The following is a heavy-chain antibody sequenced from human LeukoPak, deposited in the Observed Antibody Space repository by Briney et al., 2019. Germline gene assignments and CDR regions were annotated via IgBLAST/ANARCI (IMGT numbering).Heavy chain of an antibody. D-gene: IGHD3-22*01. Sequence: PGGSLRLSCAASGFTFSSYAMSWVRQAPGKGLEWVSATSGSGGSTYYADSVKGRFTISRDNSKNTLYLQMNSLRAEDTAVYYCANTGIYYDSSGYDYWGQGTLVTVSS. CDR1: GFTFSSYA. CDR2: TSGSGGST. CDR3: ANTGIYYDSSGYDY. J-gene: IGHJ4*02. V-gene: IGHV3-23*01.